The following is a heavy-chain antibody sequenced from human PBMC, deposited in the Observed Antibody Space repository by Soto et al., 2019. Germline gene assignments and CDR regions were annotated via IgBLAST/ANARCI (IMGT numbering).Heavy chain of an antibody. V-gene: IGHV4-59*01. CDR2: IYYSGST. CDR1: GGSISRDY. D-gene: IGHD5-18*01. J-gene: IGHJ4*02. Sequence: PSETLALTCTVSGGSISRDYRRWVGQPPGKGLEWIGYIYYSGSTNYNPSLKSRVTISVDTSKNQLSLKLSSVTAADMAVYYCARDNRYSDGYTLDHWGQGTLVTVSS. CDR3: ARDNRYSDGYTLDH.